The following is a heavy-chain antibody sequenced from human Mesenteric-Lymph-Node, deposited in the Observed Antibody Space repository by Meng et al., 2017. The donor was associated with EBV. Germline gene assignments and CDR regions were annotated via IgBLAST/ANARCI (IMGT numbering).Heavy chain of an antibody. V-gene: IGHV4-30-2*01. CDR3: ARCIAAAGTSWFDP. D-gene: IGHD6-13*01. CDR1: GGSISRGGYS. CDR2: IYHSGST. Sequence: QLQLYQAASGLVKPARTLSLTCACSGGSISRGGYSWSWIRQQPGKGLEWIGYIYHSGSTYYNPSLKNRVTISVDRSKNQFSLKLSSVIAADTAVYYCARCIAAAGTSWFDPWGQGTLVTVSS. J-gene: IGHJ5*02.